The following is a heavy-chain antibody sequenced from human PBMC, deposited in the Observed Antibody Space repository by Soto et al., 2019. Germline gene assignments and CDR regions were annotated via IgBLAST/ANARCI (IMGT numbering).Heavy chain of an antibody. CDR1: GFSLSSSGVG. D-gene: IGHD2-15*01. CDR2: IYWDDDK. Sequence: QITLKESGPTLVKPTQTLTLTCTFSGFSLSSSGVGVGWIRQPPGKALEWLTFIYWDDDKRYSPSLKSRLTITQDTSKTQVVLTLTNMDPVDTATDYCAPPVVAGITYYFDSWGQGTLLTVSS. J-gene: IGHJ4*02. CDR3: APPVVAGITYYFDS. V-gene: IGHV2-5*02.